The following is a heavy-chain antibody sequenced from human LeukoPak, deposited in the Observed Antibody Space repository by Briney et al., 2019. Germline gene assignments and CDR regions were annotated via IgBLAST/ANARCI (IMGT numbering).Heavy chain of an antibody. V-gene: IGHV3-13*04. Sequence: GGSLRLSCAASGFTFSSYDMHWVRQATGKGLEWVSAIGTAGDTYYPGSVKGRFTISRENAKNSLYLQMNSLRAGDSAVYYCARAKLSSSWYGGYNYYGMDVWGQGTTVTVSS. D-gene: IGHD6-13*01. CDR2: IGTAGDT. CDR1: GFTFSSYD. CDR3: ARAKLSSSWYGGYNYYGMDV. J-gene: IGHJ6*02.